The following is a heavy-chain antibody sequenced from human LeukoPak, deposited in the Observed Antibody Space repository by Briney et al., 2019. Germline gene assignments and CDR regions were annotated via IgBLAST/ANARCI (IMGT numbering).Heavy chain of an antibody. J-gene: IGHJ5*01. D-gene: IGHD6-19*01. CDR3: ANPISGCLAVTADWFHP. V-gene: IGHV3-23*01. CDR2: ISANSGTT. CDR1: GFTFSSYA. Sequence: GGSLRLSCAASGFTFSSYAMSWLRQPPAKGLEWVSTISANSGTTSYAASVRGRFTISRDNSKNTLYLQVNTLRAYDTATYYCANPISGCLAVTADWFHPWGQGTLVVVSS.